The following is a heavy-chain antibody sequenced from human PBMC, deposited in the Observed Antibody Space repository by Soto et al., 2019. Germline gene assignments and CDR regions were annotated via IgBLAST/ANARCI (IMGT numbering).Heavy chain of an antibody. CDR1: GFTFSSYA. CDR3: AKFFSGSKVWYGGNSYFDY. J-gene: IGHJ4*02. V-gene: IGHV3-23*01. D-gene: IGHD2-21*02. Sequence: GGSLRLSCAASGFTFSSYAMSWVRQAPGKGLEWVSAISGSGGSTYYADSVKGRFTISRDNSKNTLYLQMNSLRAEDTAVYYCAKFFSGSKVWYGGNSYFDYWGQGTLVTVSS. CDR2: ISGSGGST.